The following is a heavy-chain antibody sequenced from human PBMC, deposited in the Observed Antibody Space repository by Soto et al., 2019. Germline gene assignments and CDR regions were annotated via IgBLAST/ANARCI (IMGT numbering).Heavy chain of an antibody. CDR2: ISAYNGNT. J-gene: IGHJ3*02. CDR3: ARDLFTMIVVVTPGHAFDI. V-gene: IGHV1-18*04. CDR1: CYTFTSYG. Sequence: ASXKFSCKASCYTFTSYGISWVRQAPGQGLEWMGWISAYNGNTNYAQKLQGRVTMTTDTSTSTAYMELRSLRSDDTAVYYCARDLFTMIVVVTPGHAFDIWGQGTMVTVS. D-gene: IGHD3-22*01.